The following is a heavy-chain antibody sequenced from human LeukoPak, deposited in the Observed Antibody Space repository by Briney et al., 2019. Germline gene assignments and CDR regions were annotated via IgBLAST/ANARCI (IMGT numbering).Heavy chain of an antibody. CDR3: ARGDAGSGYYIDY. Sequence: GASVKVSCKASGSTFSRYDVNWVRQATGQGLEWMGWMNFNNGNTGYAQRFQGRITMTRNTSISTAYMELSSLRSEDMAVYYCARGDAGSGYYIDYWGQGTWSPSSQ. D-gene: IGHD3-3*01. CDR1: GSTFSRYD. CDR2: MNFNNGNT. V-gene: IGHV1-8*01. J-gene: IGHJ4*02.